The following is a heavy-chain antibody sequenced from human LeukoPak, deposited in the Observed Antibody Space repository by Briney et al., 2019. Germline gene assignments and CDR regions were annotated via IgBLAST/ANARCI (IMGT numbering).Heavy chain of an antibody. CDR1: GYSFTCYW. D-gene: IGHD6-19*01. V-gene: IGHV5-51*01. J-gene: IGHJ4*02. CDR2: IYPGDSDT. CDR3: ARTLAVAGENFDY. Sequence: GESLKISCKGSGYSFTCYWIGWVRQMPGKGLEWMGIIYPGDSDTRYSPSFQGQVTISADKSISTAYLQWSSLKASDTAMYYCARTLAVAGENFDYWGQGTLVTVSS.